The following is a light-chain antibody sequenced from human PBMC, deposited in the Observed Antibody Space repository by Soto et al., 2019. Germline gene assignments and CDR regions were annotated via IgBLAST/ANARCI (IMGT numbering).Light chain of an antibody. V-gene: IGKV3-15*01. CDR3: QQYNNWPPIP. CDR2: VAS. CDR1: QSVSSN. Sequence: EIVMTQSPATLSVSPGERATLSCRASQSVSSNLAWYQQKPGQAPRLLIYVASTRATGIPARFSGSGSGTEFTLTISSLQSEDFAVYYCQQYNNWPPIPFGQGTRLEI. J-gene: IGKJ5*01.